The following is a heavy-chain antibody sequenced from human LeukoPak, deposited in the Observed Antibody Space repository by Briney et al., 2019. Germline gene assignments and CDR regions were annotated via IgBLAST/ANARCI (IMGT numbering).Heavy chain of an antibody. Sequence: SETLSLTCTVSGGSISSYYWSWIRQPPGKGLEWIGEINHSGSTNYNPSLKSRVTISVDTSKNQFSLKLSSVTAADTAVYYCARPDYDFWSGYLLWGQGTLVTVSS. CDR1: GGSISSYY. CDR2: INHSGST. J-gene: IGHJ4*02. D-gene: IGHD3-3*01. CDR3: ARPDYDFWSGYLL. V-gene: IGHV4-34*01.